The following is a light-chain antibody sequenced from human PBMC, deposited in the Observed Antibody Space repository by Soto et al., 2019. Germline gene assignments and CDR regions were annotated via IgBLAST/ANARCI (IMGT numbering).Light chain of an antibody. CDR1: QTVSSGY. CDR3: QQYARSPWT. Sequence: VLTQSPGTLSLSPGEAATLSCRPSQTVSSGYLAWYQQRSGQAPRLLIYGSSSRASDVPDRVSGSGSGTEFNLNISSLEPEDLAVYFCQQYARSPWTFGQGTKLEIK. J-gene: IGKJ1*01. CDR2: GSS. V-gene: IGKV3-20*01.